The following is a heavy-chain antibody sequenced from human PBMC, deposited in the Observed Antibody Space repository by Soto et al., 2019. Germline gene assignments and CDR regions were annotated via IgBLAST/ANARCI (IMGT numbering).Heavy chain of an antibody. J-gene: IGHJ4*02. Sequence: QITLKESGPTLVKPTQTLTLTCTFSGFSLSTSGVGVGWIRQPPGKALEWLALIYWDDDKRYSPSLKSRLTITKDTSKNQLVLTMTNMDPVDTATYYCAYRPSYCSGGSCYSGFDYWGQGTLVTVSS. CDR1: GFSLSTSGVG. D-gene: IGHD2-15*01. CDR3: AYRPSYCSGGSCYSGFDY. V-gene: IGHV2-5*02. CDR2: IYWDDDK.